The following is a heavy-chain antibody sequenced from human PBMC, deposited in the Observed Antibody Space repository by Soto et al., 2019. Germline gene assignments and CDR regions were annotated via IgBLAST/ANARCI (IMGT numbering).Heavy chain of an antibody. V-gene: IGHV4-4*07. CDR1: GGSISIYY. Sequence: ASETLSLTCTVSGGSISIYYWRWIRQPAGKGLEWTGRIYTSGSTNYNPSLKSRVTMSVDTSKNQFSLKLSSVTAADTAVYYCARARNQPGHFDYWGQGTLVTVSS. CDR2: IYTSGST. J-gene: IGHJ4*02. D-gene: IGHD2-2*01. CDR3: ARARNQPGHFDY.